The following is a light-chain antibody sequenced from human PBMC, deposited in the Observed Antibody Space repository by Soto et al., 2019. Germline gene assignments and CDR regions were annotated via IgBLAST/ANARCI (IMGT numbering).Light chain of an antibody. Sequence: QSALTQPASVSGSPGQSITISCTGTSSDVGGYNYVSWYQQHPGKAPKVMIYDVSNRPSGVSDRFSGSKSGNTASLTISGLQAEDKADYYCSSYTSSSTLVFGGGTKLTVL. J-gene: IGLJ2*01. CDR3: SSYTSSSTLV. CDR1: SSDVGGYNY. CDR2: DVS. V-gene: IGLV2-14*01.